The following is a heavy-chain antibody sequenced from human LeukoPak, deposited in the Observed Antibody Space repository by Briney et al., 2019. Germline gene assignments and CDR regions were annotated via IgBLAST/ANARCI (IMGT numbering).Heavy chain of an antibody. CDR2: IRYDGSNK. D-gene: IGHD2-2*02. CDR3: AKGIDYTSHY. Sequence: PGGSLRLSCAASGFTFSNYGMHWVRQAPGKGLEWVAFIRYDGSNKDYADSVKGRFTISRDNSKNTLYLQMNSLRAEDTAVYYCAKGIDYTSHYWGQGTLVTVSS. CDR1: GFTFSNYG. J-gene: IGHJ4*02. V-gene: IGHV3-30*02.